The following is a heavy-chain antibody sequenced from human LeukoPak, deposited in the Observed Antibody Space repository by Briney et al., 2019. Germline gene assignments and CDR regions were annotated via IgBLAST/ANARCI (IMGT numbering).Heavy chain of an antibody. D-gene: IGHD3-10*01. Sequence: ASVKVSCKASGGTFSSYAISWVRQAPGQGLEWMGGIIPIFGTANYAQKFQGRVTITTDESTSTAYMELSSTRSEDTAVYYCARDITMVRGAKYNWFDPWGQGTLVTVSS. CDR1: GGTFSSYA. CDR2: IIPIFGTA. J-gene: IGHJ5*02. CDR3: ARDITMVRGAKYNWFDP. V-gene: IGHV1-69*05.